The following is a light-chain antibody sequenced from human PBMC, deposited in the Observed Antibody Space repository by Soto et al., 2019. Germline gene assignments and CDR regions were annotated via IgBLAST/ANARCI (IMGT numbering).Light chain of an antibody. J-gene: IGKJ4*01. V-gene: IGKV3-20*01. CDR2: DAS. CDR3: QQYGRSPFT. CDR1: QSVSSS. Sequence: EIVLTQSPDTVSLSPGKRATLSCRASQSVSSSLAWYQQKPGQAPRLLIYDASIRAAGIPDRFSGSGSGTDFTLTISRLEPEDFAVYHCQQYGRSPFTFGGGTKVEIK.